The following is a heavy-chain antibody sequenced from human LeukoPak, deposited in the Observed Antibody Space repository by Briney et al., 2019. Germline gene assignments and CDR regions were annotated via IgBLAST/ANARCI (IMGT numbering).Heavy chain of an antibody. V-gene: IGHV4-30-4*01. D-gene: IGHD1-26*01. CDR2: IYHTGTT. CDR1: GGLISRIEYY. J-gene: IGHJ4*02. Sequence: SETLSLTCTVSGGLISRIEYYWSWIRQSPVTGLEWLGHIYHTGTTLYSPHLNNRLTVSVDSSRNQFSLTLNSVTAADTAVYYCASVSVWELATHPGGSFDYWGRGILVTVSS. CDR3: ASVSVWELATHPGGSFDY.